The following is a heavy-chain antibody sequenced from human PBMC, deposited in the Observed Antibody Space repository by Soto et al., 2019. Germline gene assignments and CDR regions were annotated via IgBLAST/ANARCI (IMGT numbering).Heavy chain of an antibody. Sequence: QVQLVESGGGVVQPGRSLRLSCATSGFTFSGYAIHWVRQAPGKGLEWVAILWYDGSIEYYADSVKGRFTISRDSSKTALYLQMNSLRGDDTAVYYCARDSWRGYFDYWGQGTLVTVSS. D-gene: IGHD3-10*01. V-gene: IGHV3-33*01. CDR2: LWYDGSIE. J-gene: IGHJ4*02. CDR1: GFTFSGYA. CDR3: ARDSWRGYFDY.